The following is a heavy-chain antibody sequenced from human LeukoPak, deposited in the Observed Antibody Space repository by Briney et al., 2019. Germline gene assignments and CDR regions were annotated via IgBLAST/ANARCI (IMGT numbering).Heavy chain of an antibody. CDR1: GSTLSDYW. Sequence: GGSLRLSCAASGSTLSDYWMTWVRQAPGKGLEWVANIKPDGSVKYYVDSVKGRFTISRDNAKNSLYLQLISLRAEDTAVYYCARGARYCTSTSCIGLDYWGQGNMVTVSS. D-gene: IGHD2-2*01. CDR3: ARGARYCTSTSCIGLDY. V-gene: IGHV3-7*01. CDR2: IKPDGSVK. J-gene: IGHJ4*02.